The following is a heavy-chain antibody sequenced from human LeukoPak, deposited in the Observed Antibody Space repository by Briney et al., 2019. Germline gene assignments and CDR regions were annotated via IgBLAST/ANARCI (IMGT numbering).Heavy chain of an antibody. CDR1: GYTFTSYA. Sequence: GASVKVSCKASGYTFTSYAMHWVRQAPGQRLEWMGWINAGNGNTKYSQKFQGRVTITRDTSASTAYMELSSLRSEDTAVYYCARVGLTYDSSGYCPFAFDYWGQGTLVTVSS. CDR3: ARVGLTYDSSGYCPFAFDY. D-gene: IGHD3-22*01. CDR2: INAGNGNT. J-gene: IGHJ4*02. V-gene: IGHV1-3*01.